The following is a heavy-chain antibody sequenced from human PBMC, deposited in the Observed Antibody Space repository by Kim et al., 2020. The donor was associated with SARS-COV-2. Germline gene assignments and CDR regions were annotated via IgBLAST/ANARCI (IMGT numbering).Heavy chain of an antibody. CDR1: GFTFDDYA. J-gene: IGHJ6*02. D-gene: IGHD3-10*01. V-gene: IGHV3-43*02. CDR3: AKDTLPSMGRLYYYYGMDV. CDR2: ISGDGGST. Sequence: GGSLRLFCAASGFTFDDYAMHWVRQAPGKGLEWVSLISGDGGSTYYADSVKGRFTISRDNSKNSLYLQMNSLRTEDTALYYCAKDTLPSMGRLYYYYGMDVWGQGTTVTVSS.